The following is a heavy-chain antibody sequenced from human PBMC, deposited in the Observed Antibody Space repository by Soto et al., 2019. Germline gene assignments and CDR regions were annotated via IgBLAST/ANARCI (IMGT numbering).Heavy chain of an antibody. D-gene: IGHD6-13*01. CDR1: GGSISSYY. CDR3: AVGYSSSLYPWFDP. Sequence: SETLSLTCTVSGGSISSYYWSWIRQPPGKGLEWIGYIYYSGSTNYNPSLKSRVTISVDTSKNQFSLKLSSVTAADTAVYYCAVGYSSSLYPWFDPWGQGTLVTVSS. CDR2: IYYSGST. J-gene: IGHJ5*02. V-gene: IGHV4-59*01.